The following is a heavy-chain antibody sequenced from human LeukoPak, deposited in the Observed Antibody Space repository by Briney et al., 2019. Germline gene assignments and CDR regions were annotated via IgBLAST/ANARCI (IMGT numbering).Heavy chain of an antibody. V-gene: IGHV3-48*03. CDR3: ARGSYDSSGTLDY. D-gene: IGHD3-22*01. Sequence: PGGSLGLSCAASGFTFSSYEMNWVRQAPGKGLEWVSYISSSGSTIYYAGSVKGRFTISRDNAQNSLYLQMNSLRAEDTALYYCARGSYDSSGTLDYWGQGTLVTVSS. CDR1: GFTFSSYE. CDR2: ISSSGSTI. J-gene: IGHJ4*02.